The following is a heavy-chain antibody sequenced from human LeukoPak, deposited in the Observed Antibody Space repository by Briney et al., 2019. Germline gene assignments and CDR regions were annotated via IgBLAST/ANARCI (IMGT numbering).Heavy chain of an antibody. J-gene: IGHJ2*01. CDR3: ARGVTMIVVVIHDWYFDL. CDR2: IYYSWST. CDR1: GGSISSSSYY. Sequence: SETLSLTCAVSGGSISSSSYYWGWIRQPPGKGLEWIGSIYYSWSTYYNPSLKSRVTISVDTSKNQFSLKLSSLTAADTAVYYCARGVTMIVVVIHDWYFDLWGRGTLVTVSS. V-gene: IGHV4-39*01. D-gene: IGHD3-22*01.